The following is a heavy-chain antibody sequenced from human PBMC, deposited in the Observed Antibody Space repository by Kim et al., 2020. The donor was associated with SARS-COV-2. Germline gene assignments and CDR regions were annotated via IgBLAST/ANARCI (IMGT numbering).Heavy chain of an antibody. CDR2: MKQDGSEK. D-gene: IGHD2-15*01. CDR1: GVRFSNHW. CDR3: AREAVSGIYFDY. J-gene: IGHJ4*02. Sequence: GGSLRLSCTASGVRFSNHWMSWVRQAPGKGLEWVANMKQDGSEKYYVDSVKGRFNISRDNAKNSLFLQINSLRADDTRVYYCAREAVSGIYFDYWGQGTLVTVSS. V-gene: IGHV3-7*01.